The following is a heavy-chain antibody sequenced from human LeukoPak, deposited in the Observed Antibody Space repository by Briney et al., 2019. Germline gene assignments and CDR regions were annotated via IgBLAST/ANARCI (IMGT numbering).Heavy chain of an antibody. CDR1: GFTFSSYG. CDR3: ARVNAPNWFDP. Sequence: PGRSLRLSCAASGFTFSSYGMHWVRQAPGKGLEWVAVIWYDGSNKYYADSVKGRFTISRDNSKNTLYLQMNSLRAEDTAVYYCARVNAPNWFDPWGQGTLVTVSS. CDR2: IWYDGSNK. J-gene: IGHJ5*02. V-gene: IGHV3-33*01. D-gene: IGHD2-8*01.